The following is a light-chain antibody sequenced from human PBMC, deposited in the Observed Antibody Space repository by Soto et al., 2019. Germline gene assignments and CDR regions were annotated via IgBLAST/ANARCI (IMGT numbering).Light chain of an antibody. CDR2: ANN. Sequence: QSVLTLPPSVSGAPGQRVSISCTGSSSNIGAGYDVHWYQHLPGTAPKLLIYANNNRPSGVPDRFSGSKSGTSASLAITGIQAEDEADYYCQSYDSSRSPLYVFGTGTKVTVL. V-gene: IGLV1-40*01. CDR3: QSYDSSRSPLYV. J-gene: IGLJ1*01. CDR1: SSNIGAGYD.